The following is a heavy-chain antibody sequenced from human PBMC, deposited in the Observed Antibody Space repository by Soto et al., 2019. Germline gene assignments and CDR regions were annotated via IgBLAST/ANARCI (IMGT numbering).Heavy chain of an antibody. CDR1: GVSVSSNSAS. J-gene: IGHJ5*02. Sequence: PSQTLSLTCVISGVSVSSNSASWTWIMHSPSRGLEWLGRTYYRSKWYNDYAVSVKSRITINPDTSRNQFSLHLNSVTPDDTAVYYCARENDSEKYLPVGWFAPWGQGTQVTVSS. V-gene: IGHV6-1*01. CDR3: ARENDSEKYLPVGWFAP. CDR2: TYYRSKWYN. D-gene: IGHD3-22*01.